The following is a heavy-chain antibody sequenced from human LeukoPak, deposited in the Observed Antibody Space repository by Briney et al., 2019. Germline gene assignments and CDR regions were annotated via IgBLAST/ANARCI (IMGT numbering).Heavy chain of an antibody. CDR1: GFTFSGYE. D-gene: IGHD6-13*01. CDR3: ARGRFGSC. J-gene: IGHJ1*01. CDR2: ISSSGNSI. Sequence: RPGGSLRLSCTASGFTFSGYEMNWVRQALGKGLEWVSYISSSGNSIYYADSVKGRFTISRDNAKNSLYLQMNSLRAEDMAVYYCARGRFGSCWGQGTLVTVSS. V-gene: IGHV3-48*03.